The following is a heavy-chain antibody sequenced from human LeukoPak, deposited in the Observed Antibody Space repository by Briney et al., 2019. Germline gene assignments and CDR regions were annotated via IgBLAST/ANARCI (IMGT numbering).Heavy chain of an antibody. Sequence: VASVKVSCKASGGTFSSYAISWVRQAPGQGLEWMGRIIPILGIANYAQKFQGRVTITADKSTSTAYMELSSLRSEDTAVYYCARVYCSSTSCHLNGMDVWGQGTTVTVSS. CDR2: IIPILGIA. CDR3: ARVYCSSTSCHLNGMDV. CDR1: GGTFSSYA. J-gene: IGHJ6*02. V-gene: IGHV1-69*04. D-gene: IGHD2-2*01.